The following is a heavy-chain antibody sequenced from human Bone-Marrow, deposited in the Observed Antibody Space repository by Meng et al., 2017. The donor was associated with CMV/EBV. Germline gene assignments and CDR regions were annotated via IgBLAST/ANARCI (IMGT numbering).Heavy chain of an antibody. J-gene: IGHJ4*02. CDR1: GYTFTAHY. Sequence: ASVKGSCKASGYTFTAHYFHWVRQAPGQGLEWMGWIHPHRGDTNYAQQFQGRVTLTRDTSINTGYMELTRLTSDDTAVYYCARDNNWGPDYWGQGTLVTFSS. D-gene: IGHD7-27*01. V-gene: IGHV1-2*02. CDR2: IHPHRGDT. CDR3: ARDNNWGPDY.